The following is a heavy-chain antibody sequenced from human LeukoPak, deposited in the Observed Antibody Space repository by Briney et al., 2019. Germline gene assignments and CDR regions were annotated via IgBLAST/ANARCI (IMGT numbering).Heavy chain of an antibody. CDR2: ISSSSSYI. Sequence: GGSLRLSCAASGFPFSSHSMNWVRQAPGKGLQWVSSISSSSSYIFYADSVKGRFTISRDNAKNSLYLQMNSLRAEDTAVYYCARFGRDYSNYVGSTYFDYWGQGTLVTVSS. J-gene: IGHJ4*02. CDR1: GFPFSSHS. V-gene: IGHV3-21*06. CDR3: ARFGRDYSNYVGSTYFDY. D-gene: IGHD4-11*01.